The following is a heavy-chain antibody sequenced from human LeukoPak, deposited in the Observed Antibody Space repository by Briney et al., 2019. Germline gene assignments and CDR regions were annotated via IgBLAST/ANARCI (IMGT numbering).Heavy chain of an antibody. CDR1: GFTFSDHD. J-gene: IGHJ4*02. CDR2: TRNKANSYTT. Sequence: GGSLRLSCASSGFTFSDHDMDWVRQAPGKGLEWVERTRNKANSYTTEYAASGKGRFTISRDDSKNSLYLQMNSLKTEDTAVGYCATEAGSYAWRGFTFDYWGQGTLVTVSS. D-gene: IGHD1-26*01. CDR3: ATEAGSYAWRGFTFDY. V-gene: IGHV3-72*01.